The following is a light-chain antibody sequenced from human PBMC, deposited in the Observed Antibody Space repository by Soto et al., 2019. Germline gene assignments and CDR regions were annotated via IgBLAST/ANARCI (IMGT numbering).Light chain of an antibody. Sequence: QSALTQPASVSGSPGQSITISCTGTSGDIDSFNYVSWYQQHPVKAPKVMIYDVSNRPSGVSNRFSGSKSGNTASLTISGLQAEDEADYYCVSYSTSSTDVLFGGGTKLTVL. CDR2: DVS. CDR3: VSYSTSSTDVL. V-gene: IGLV2-14*01. J-gene: IGLJ2*01. CDR1: SGDIDSFNY.